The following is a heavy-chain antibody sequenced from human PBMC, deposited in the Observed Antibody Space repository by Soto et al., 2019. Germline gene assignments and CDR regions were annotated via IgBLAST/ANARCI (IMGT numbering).Heavy chain of an antibody. J-gene: IGHJ6*02. CDR3: ARVRCYDFWSGYCYYYYGMDV. CDR2: INSDGSST. V-gene: IGHV3-74*01. D-gene: IGHD3-3*01. Sequence: PGGSLRLSCAASGFTFSSYWMHWVRQAPGKGLVWVSRINSDGSSTSYADSVKGRFTISRDNAKNTLYLQVNSLRAEDTAVYYCARVRCYDFWSGYCYYYYGMDVWGQGTTVTVSS. CDR1: GFTFSSYW.